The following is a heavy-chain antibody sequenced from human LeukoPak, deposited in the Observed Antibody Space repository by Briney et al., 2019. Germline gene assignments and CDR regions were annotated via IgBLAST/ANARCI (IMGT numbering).Heavy chain of an antibody. J-gene: IGHJ3*02. D-gene: IGHD3-3*01. CDR3: ARELEITIFGVVTTHDAFDI. CDR1: GFTFSSYA. V-gene: IGHV3-23*01. CDR2: ISGSGGST. Sequence: GALRLSCAASGFTFSSYAMSWVRQAPGKGLEWVSAISGSGGSTYYADSVKGRFTISRDNAKNSLYLQMNSLRAEDTAVYYCARELEITIFGVVTTHDAFDIWGQGTMVTVSS.